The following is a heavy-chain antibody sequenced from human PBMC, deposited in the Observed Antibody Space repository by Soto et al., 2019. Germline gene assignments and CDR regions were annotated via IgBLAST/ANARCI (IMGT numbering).Heavy chain of an antibody. CDR1: GFTFSNYA. D-gene: IGHD6-13*01. CDR3: ARGYSSSSAAFDY. V-gene: IGHV3-30-3*01. J-gene: IGHJ4*02. Sequence: QVQLVESGGGVVQPGRSLRLSCAASGFTFSNYAMHWVRQAPGKGLEWVAVISYDASNKYYADSVKGRFTIFRDNSKNTLYLQMNSLRAEDTAVYYCARGYSSSSAAFDYWGQGTLVTVSS. CDR2: ISYDASNK.